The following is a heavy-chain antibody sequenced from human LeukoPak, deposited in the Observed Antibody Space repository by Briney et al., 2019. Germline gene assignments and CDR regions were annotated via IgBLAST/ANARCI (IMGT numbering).Heavy chain of an antibody. CDR3: AREVIPYYYGSGILHGMDV. CDR2: INPNSGGT. CDR1: GYTFTGYY. J-gene: IGHJ6*02. Sequence: ASVKVSCKASGYTFTGYYMHWVRQAPGQGLEWMGWINPNSGGTNYAQKFQGRVTMTRDTSISTAYMELSRLRSDDTAVYYCAREVIPYYYGSGILHGMDVWRQGTTVTVSS. V-gene: IGHV1-2*02. D-gene: IGHD3-10*01.